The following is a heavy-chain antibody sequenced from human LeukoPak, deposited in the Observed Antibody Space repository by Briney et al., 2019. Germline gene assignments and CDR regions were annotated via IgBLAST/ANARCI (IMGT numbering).Heavy chain of an antibody. D-gene: IGHD1-26*01. J-gene: IGHJ4*02. CDR2: ISDSGDST. Sequence: PGGSLRLSCAASGFTFSNYAMSWVRQAPGGGLEWVSAISDSGDSTYYADSVKGRFTISRDSSKNTLYLQMNSLRAEDTAVYYCAKGTTPYSGSYWDYYFDYWGQGTLVTVSS. CDR3: AKGTTPYSGSYWDYYFDY. CDR1: GFTFSNYA. V-gene: IGHV3-23*01.